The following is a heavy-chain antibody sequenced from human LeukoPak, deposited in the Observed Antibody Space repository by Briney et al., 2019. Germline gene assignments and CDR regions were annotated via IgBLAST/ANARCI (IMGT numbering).Heavy chain of an antibody. Sequence: GESLKISCKGSGYSFPSYWIGWVRQMPGKGLECMGVIYLGDSDTRYSPSFQGQVTISADKSISTAYLQWSSLKASDTAMYYCARLPYCGGDCYPNWFDPWGQGTLVTVSS. CDR3: ARLPYCGGDCYPNWFDP. J-gene: IGHJ5*02. CDR1: GYSFPSYW. V-gene: IGHV5-51*01. CDR2: IYLGDSDT. D-gene: IGHD2-21*02.